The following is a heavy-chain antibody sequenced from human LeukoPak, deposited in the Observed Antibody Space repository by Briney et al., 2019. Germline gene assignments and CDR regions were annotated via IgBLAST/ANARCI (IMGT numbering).Heavy chain of an antibody. CDR3: ARDPTIIYYETSGLFDF. J-gene: IGHJ4*02. Sequence: ASVKVSCKASGYTFTSYGISWVRQAPGQGLEWMGWISAYNGNTNYAQKLQGRVTMTTDTSTSTAYMELRSLRSDDTAVYYCARDPTIIYYETSGLFDFWGQGTLVTVSS. D-gene: IGHD3-22*01. V-gene: IGHV1-18*01. CDR2: ISAYNGNT. CDR1: GYTFTSYG.